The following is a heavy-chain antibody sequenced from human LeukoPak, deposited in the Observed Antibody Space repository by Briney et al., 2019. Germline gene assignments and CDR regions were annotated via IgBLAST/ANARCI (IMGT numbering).Heavy chain of an antibody. D-gene: IGHD3-22*01. CDR1: GYTFIDYT. CDR3: ANPRYDSSGYYYVD. Sequence: ASVKVSCKASGYTFIDYTMHWLRQAPGQRLDWMGWINGGSGNTKYSPEFQGRVTITRDASASTGYMELSSLRSEDTAVYYCANPRYDSSGYYYVDWGQGTLVTVSS. V-gene: IGHV1-3*01. J-gene: IGHJ4*02. CDR2: INGGSGNT.